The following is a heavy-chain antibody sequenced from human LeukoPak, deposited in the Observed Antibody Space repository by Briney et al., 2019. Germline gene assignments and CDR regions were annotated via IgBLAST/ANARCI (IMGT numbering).Heavy chain of an antibody. CDR1: GFTFSSYS. V-gene: IGHV3-21*01. J-gene: IGHJ4*02. Sequence: GGSLRLSCAASGFTFSSYSMNWVRQAPGRGLEWVSSISSSSSYIYYADSVKGRFTISRDNAKNSLYLQMNSLRAEDTAVYYCARDLKGPYFDYWGQGTLVTVSS. CDR3: ARDLKGPYFDY. CDR2: ISSSSSYI.